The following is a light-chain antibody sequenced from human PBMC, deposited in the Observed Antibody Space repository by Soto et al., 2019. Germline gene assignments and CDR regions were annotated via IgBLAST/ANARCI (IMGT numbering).Light chain of an antibody. V-gene: IGLV2-11*01. J-gene: IGLJ3*02. CDR2: DVS. CDR3: CSYAGSYTWV. Sequence: QSALTQPRSVSESPGQSVTISCTGTSSDVGGYNYVSWYQQYPGKAPKLMIYDVSKRPSGVADRFSGSKSGNTASLTISGLQAEDEADYYCCSYAGSYTWVFGEGTKVTVL. CDR1: SSDVGGYNY.